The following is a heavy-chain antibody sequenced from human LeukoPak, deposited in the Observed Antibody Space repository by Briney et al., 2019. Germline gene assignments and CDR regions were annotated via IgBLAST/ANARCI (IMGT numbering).Heavy chain of an antibody. CDR3: ARGAPPQN. Sequence: SETLSLTCTVSGGSISSSSYYWGWIRQPPGKGLEWIGSVYYTGAPYYNPSLKSRVTISIDTSKKHFSLKLTSVTAADTAVYYCARGAPPQNWGQGTLVTVSS. CDR2: VYYTGAP. CDR1: GGSISSSSYY. V-gene: IGHV4-39*07. J-gene: IGHJ4*02.